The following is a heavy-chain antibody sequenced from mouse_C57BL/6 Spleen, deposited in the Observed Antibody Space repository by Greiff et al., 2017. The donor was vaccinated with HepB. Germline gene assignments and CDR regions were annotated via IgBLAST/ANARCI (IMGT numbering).Heavy chain of an antibody. Sequence: VQLQQSGPELVKPGASVKIPCKASGYTFTDYNMDWVKQSHGKSLEWIGDINPNNGGTIYNQKFKGKATLTVDKSSSTAYMELRSLTSEDTAVYYCARTPYDYGLYYDMDYWGQGTSVTVSS. CDR2: INPNNGGT. CDR3: ARTPYDYGLYYDMDY. V-gene: IGHV1-18*01. CDR1: GYTFTDYN. J-gene: IGHJ4*01. D-gene: IGHD2-4*01.